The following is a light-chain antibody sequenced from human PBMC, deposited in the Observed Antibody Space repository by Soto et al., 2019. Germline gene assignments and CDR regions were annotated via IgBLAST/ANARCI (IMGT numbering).Light chain of an antibody. V-gene: IGKV3-20*01. Sequence: EIVLTQSPGTLSLSPGERATLSCRASQSVSSSYLAWYQQKPGQAPRLLIYGASSRATGIPDRFSGSGSGTGFTLTISRLEPEDFAVYYCQQYGSSPFYTFGQGTKLEIK. CDR2: GAS. CDR1: QSVSSSY. J-gene: IGKJ2*01. CDR3: QQYGSSPFYT.